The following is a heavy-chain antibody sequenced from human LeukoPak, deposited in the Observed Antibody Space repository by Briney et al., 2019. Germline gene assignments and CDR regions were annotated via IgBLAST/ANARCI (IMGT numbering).Heavy chain of an antibody. CDR3: ARGANWFDP. CDR2: IYYGGST. Sequence: SETLSLTCTVYGDSISFYYWSWIRQPPGKGLEWIGYIYYGGSTNYNPSLKSRVTLSVDTSKNQFSLNLSSVTAADTAVYYCARGANWFDPWGQGTLVTVSS. V-gene: IGHV4-59*01. CDR1: GDSISFYY. J-gene: IGHJ5*02.